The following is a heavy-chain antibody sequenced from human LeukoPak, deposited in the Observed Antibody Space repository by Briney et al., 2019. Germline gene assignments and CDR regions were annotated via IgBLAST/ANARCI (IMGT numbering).Heavy chain of an antibody. J-gene: IGHJ5*02. V-gene: IGHV4-34*01. CDR1: GGSFSGYY. CDR3: TRGWGNEGFDP. D-gene: IGHD7-27*01. Sequence: PSETLSLTCAVYGGSFSGYYWSWIRQPPGKGLEWIGEINHSGSTNYNPSLKSRVIISVDTSKNQISLKLRSVTAADTAVYYCTRGWGNEGFDPWGRGTLVTVSA. CDR2: INHSGST.